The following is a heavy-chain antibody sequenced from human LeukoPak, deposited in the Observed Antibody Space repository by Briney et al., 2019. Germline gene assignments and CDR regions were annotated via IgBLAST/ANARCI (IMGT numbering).Heavy chain of an antibody. V-gene: IGHV3-23*01. CDR2: ISGSGGGR. D-gene: IGHD2-2*01. CDR3: ARACTSTSCHENNWFDP. Sequence: GGSLRLSCAVSGFTFSSYVMSWVRQAPGKGLEWVSTISGSGGGRYYAVSVKGRFTISRDNSKNTMYLQMNSLRAEDTAVYYCARACTSTSCHENNWFDPWGQGTLVIVSS. J-gene: IGHJ5*02. CDR1: GFTFSSYV.